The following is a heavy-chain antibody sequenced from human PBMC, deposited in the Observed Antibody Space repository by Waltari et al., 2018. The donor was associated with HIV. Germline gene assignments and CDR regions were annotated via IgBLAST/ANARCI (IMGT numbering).Heavy chain of an antibody. CDR2: IYYSGGN. V-gene: IGHV4-31*03. CDR3: AKDHTTIFGGGGRDYGMDV. CDR1: GGSISSGGYY. D-gene: IGHD3-3*01. Sequence: QVQLQESGPGLVKPSQTLSLTCTVSGGSISSGGYYWSWIRQHPGKGLEWIGYIYYSGGNEYNPSLKSGVTISVETPKNHYSLKLSSGTAADTAVYYCAKDHTTIFGGGGRDYGMDVWGQGTTVTVSS. J-gene: IGHJ6*02.